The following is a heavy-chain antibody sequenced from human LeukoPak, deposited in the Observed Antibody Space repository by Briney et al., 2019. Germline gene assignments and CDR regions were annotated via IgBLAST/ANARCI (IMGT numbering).Heavy chain of an antibody. CDR3: ARDLKARYYYYDSSGYYSLDC. CDR2: IIPIFGTA. J-gene: IGHJ4*02. Sequence: ASVKVSCKASGYTFTSYYMHWVRQAPGQGLEWMGGIIPIFGTANYAQKFQGRVTITADESTSTAYMELSSLRSEDTAVYYCARDLKARYYYYDSSGYYSLDCWGQGTLVTVSS. V-gene: IGHV1-69*13. D-gene: IGHD3-22*01. CDR1: GYTFTSYY.